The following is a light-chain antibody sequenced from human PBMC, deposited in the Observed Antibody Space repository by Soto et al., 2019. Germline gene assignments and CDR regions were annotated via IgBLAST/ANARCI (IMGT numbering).Light chain of an antibody. J-gene: IGKJ1*01. V-gene: IGKV1-5*01. CDR1: QSISTW. CDR2: DAS. CDR3: QQYNSYST. Sequence: DIQMTKSPSTLSASVGDRVTITCRASQSISTWLAWYQQKPGKAPKLLIYDASSLESGVPSRFSGSGSGTEFTLNISRLQPEDFASYYCQQYNSYSTFGQGTKVDIX.